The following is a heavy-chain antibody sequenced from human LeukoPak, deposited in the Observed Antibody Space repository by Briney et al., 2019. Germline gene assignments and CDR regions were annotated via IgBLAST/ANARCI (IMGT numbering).Heavy chain of an antibody. CDR1: GFTFSRFN. CDR2: ISTTGTI. CDR3: ARDSLIFGVVTTFDY. D-gene: IGHD3-3*01. V-gene: IGHV3-48*01. Sequence: GGSLRLSCAASGFTFSRFNMNWLRQAPGKGLEWLSYISTTGTIYYAESVKGRFSISRDNAKNSLYLQMNSLRPEDTAVYYCARDSLIFGVVTTFDYWGQGTLVTVSS. J-gene: IGHJ4*02.